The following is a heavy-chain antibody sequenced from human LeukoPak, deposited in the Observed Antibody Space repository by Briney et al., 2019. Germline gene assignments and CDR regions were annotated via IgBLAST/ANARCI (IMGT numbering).Heavy chain of an antibody. J-gene: IGHJ4*02. Sequence: PGGSLRLSCAASGFTFSGYEMNWVRQAPGKGLEWVSYISSSGSTIYYADSVKGRFTISRDNAKNSLYLQMNSLRAEDTAVYYCARGLLWFGELSFDYWGQGTLVTVSS. CDR2: ISSSGSTI. CDR1: GFTFSGYE. V-gene: IGHV3-48*03. CDR3: ARGLLWFGELSFDY. D-gene: IGHD3-10*01.